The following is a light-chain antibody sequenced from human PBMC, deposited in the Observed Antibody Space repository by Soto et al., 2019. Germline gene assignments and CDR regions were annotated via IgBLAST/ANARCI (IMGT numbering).Light chain of an antibody. V-gene: IGLV4-69*01. CDR2: LNGDGSH. CDR3: QTWGTGIQV. J-gene: IGLJ3*02. Sequence: QSVLTQSPSASASQGASVKLTCTLTSGHSSYAIAWHQQQPEKGPRYLMNLNGDGSHSKGDGIPDRFSGSSSGAERYLTISSLQSEDEADYYCQTWGTGIQVFGGGTKLTVL. CDR1: SGHSSYA.